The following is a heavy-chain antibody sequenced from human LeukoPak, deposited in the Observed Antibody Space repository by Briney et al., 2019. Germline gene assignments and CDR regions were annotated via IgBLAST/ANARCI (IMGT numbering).Heavy chain of an antibody. D-gene: IGHD3-9*01. V-gene: IGHV4-59*12. CDR1: GGSISSYY. CDR2: IYYSGST. J-gene: IGHJ1*01. Sequence: PSETLSLTCTVSGGSISSYYWSWIRQPPGKGLEWIGYIYYSGSTNYNPSLKSRVTLSIDTSKNQFSLKLSSVTAADTAVYYCAGEILYDSLPGHYKTEYFQQWGQGSLVSVSS. CDR3: AGEILYDSLPGHYKTEYFQQ.